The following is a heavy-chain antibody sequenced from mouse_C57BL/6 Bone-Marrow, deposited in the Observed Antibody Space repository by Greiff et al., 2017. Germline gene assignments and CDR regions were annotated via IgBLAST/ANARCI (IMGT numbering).Heavy chain of an antibody. CDR1: GYTFTSYW. CDR2: IHPNSGST. D-gene: IGHD2-2*01. CDR3: ARGLWFFDY. V-gene: IGHV1-64*01. J-gene: IGHJ2*01. Sequence: QVQLKQPGAELVKPGASVKLSCKASGYTFTSYWMHWVKQRPGQGIEWIGMIHPNSGSTNYNEKFKSKATLTVDKSSSTAYMQLSSLTSEDSSVYYGARGLWFFDYWGQGTTLTVSS.